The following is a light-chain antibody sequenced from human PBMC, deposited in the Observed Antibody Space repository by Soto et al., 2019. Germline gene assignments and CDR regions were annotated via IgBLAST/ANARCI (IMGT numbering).Light chain of an antibody. CDR3: QHASSFPLT. CDR2: AAS. J-gene: IGKJ4*01. CDR1: QSISSY. V-gene: IGKV1-39*01. Sequence: EIQMTQSPSSLSASVGDRVTITCRASQSISSYLNWYQQKPGKAPKLLIYAASSLQSGVPSRFSGSGSGTDFTLTISSLQPEDFATYYCQHASSFPLTFGGGTKVDI.